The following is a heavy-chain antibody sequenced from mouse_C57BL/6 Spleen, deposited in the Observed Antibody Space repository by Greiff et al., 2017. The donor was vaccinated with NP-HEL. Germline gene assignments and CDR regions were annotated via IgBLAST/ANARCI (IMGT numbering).Heavy chain of an antibody. J-gene: IGHJ2*01. D-gene: IGHD2-10*02. CDR3: AREGYGPYDY. CDR2: ISDGGSYT. Sequence: DVKLVESGGGLVKPGGSLKLSCAASGFTFSSYAMSWVRQTPEKRLEWVATISDGGSYTYYPDNVKGRFTISRDNAKNNLYLQMSHLKSEDTAMYYCAREGYGPYDYWGQGTTLTVSS. CDR1: GFTFSSYA. V-gene: IGHV5-4*01.